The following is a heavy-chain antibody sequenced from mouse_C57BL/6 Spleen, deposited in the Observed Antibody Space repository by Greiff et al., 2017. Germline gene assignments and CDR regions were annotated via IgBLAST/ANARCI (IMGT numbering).Heavy chain of an antibody. CDR3: AGKGDGYSFAY. V-gene: IGHV5-17*01. Sequence: EVKLMESGGGLVKPGGSLKLSCAASGFTFSDYGMHWVRQAPEKGLEWVAYISSGSSTIYYADTVKGRFTISRDNAKNTLFLQMTSLRSEDTAMYYCAGKGDGYSFAYWGQGTLVTVSA. CDR2: ISSGSSTI. CDR1: GFTFSDYG. D-gene: IGHD2-3*01. J-gene: IGHJ3*01.